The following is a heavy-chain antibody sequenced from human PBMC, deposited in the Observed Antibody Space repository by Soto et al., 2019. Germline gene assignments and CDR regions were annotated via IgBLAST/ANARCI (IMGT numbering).Heavy chain of an antibody. D-gene: IGHD1-1*01. CDR1: GYTFTGYY. J-gene: IGHJ4*02. CDR3: LLVSSRPD. Sequence: ASVKVSCKASGYTFTGYYMHWVRQAPGQGLEWMGWINPNSGGTNHAQKLQGWVTMTRDTSISTAYMELSRLRSDDTAVYYCLLVSSRPDWGQGTLVTVSS. V-gene: IGHV1-2*04. CDR2: INPNSGGT.